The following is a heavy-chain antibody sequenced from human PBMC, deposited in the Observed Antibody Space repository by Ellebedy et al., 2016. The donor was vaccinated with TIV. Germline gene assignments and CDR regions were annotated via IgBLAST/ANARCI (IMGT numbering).Heavy chain of an antibody. CDR3: ARSESYRPEDFQH. Sequence: ASVTVSCKTSGYTFTSFGISWLRQAPGQGLEWMGWVSGYNGDTKYAQKVQGSVTMTTDTPTSTAYMELSSLSSEDTAVYYCARSESYRPEDFQHWGQGTLVTVSS. J-gene: IGHJ1*01. CDR2: VSGYNGDT. D-gene: IGHD3-10*01. V-gene: IGHV1-18*04. CDR1: GYTFTSFG.